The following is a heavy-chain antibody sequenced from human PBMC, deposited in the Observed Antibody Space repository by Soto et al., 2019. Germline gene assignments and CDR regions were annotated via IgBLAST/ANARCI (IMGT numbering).Heavy chain of an antibody. CDR2: IYWDDDG. Sequence: SGPTLVNPTQTLTLTCTFSGFSLNTRGVGVGWIRQPPGKALEWLAVIYWDDDGRYSPSLNSRLTITKDTSRNQVVLTMTNMDPVDTATYYCAHIMNTYGGVIGLDAFDNWGQGTMVTVSS. CDR1: GFSLNTRGVG. J-gene: IGHJ3*02. D-gene: IGHD3-16*02. V-gene: IGHV2-5*02. CDR3: AHIMNTYGGVIGLDAFDN.